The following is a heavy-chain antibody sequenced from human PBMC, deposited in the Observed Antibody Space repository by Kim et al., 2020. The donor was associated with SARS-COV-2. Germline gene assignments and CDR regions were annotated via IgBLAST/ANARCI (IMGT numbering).Heavy chain of an antibody. J-gene: IGHJ4*02. CDR2: IDTDGSTT. Sequence: GGSLRLSCAASGFTFSSYWMHWVRQAPGKGLVWVSRIDTDGSTTTYADAVKGRFTISRDNAKNTLYLQMNSLRAEDTAVYYCTRANWGYDYWGQGSLVTVSS. CDR1: GFTFSSYW. V-gene: IGHV3-74*01. CDR3: TRANWGYDY. D-gene: IGHD7-27*01.